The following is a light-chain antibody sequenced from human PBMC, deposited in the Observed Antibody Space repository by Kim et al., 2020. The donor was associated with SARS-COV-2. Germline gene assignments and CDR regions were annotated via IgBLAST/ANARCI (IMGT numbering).Light chain of an antibody. V-gene: IGKV1-39*01. CDR1: QSISTF. J-gene: IGKJ1*01. CDR2: AAS. Sequence: DIQMTQSPSSLSASVGDRVTITCRASQSISTFLNWYQQKPRKAPKLLIYAASSLQSGVPLRFSGSGSGTDFTLTISSLQPEDFATYYCQQSHSPPRTFGQGTKVEVK. CDR3: QQSHSPPRT.